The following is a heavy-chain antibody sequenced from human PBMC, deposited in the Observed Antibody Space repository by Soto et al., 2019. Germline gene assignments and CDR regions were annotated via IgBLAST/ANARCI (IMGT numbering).Heavy chain of an antibody. CDR3: AYDNERLQLGGNYYYLMDV. Sequence: QVQLVQSGAEVKEPGSSVKVSCKASGGTFSSYAISWVRQAPGQGLEWMGGVIPLFRTPDYAQKFQGRVTINDYEPARTAYMELSSLRFDDTAVYYCAYDNERLQLGGNYYYLMDVWGQGTTITVSS. J-gene: IGHJ6*02. CDR1: GGTFSSYA. V-gene: IGHV1-69*12. CDR2: VIPLFRTP. D-gene: IGHD1-26*01.